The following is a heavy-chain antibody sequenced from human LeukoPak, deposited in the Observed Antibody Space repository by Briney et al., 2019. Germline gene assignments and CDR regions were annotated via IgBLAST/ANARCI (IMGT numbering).Heavy chain of an antibody. CDR2: IIPIFGTA. Sequence: ASVKVSCKASGGTFSSYAISWVRQAPGQGLEWMGGIIPIFGTANYAQKFQGRVTITADESTSTAHMELSSLRSEDTAVYYCAYYYDSSGYYGQYWGQGTLVTVSS. V-gene: IGHV1-69*13. J-gene: IGHJ4*02. CDR1: GGTFSSYA. D-gene: IGHD3-22*01. CDR3: AYYYDSSGYYGQY.